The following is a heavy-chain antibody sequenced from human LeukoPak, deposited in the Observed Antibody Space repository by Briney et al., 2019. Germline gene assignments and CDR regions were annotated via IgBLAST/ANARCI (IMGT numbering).Heavy chain of an antibody. J-gene: IGHJ6*03. Sequence: SETLSLTCAVSGYSISSGYYWGWIRQPPGKGLEWIGSIYHSGSTYYNPSLKSRVTISVDTSKNQFSLKLSSVTAADTAVYYCARVEEGGRYYYYYYMDVWGKGTTVTVSS. CDR3: ARVEEGGRYYYYYYMDV. CDR1: GYSISSGYY. D-gene: IGHD2-15*01. V-gene: IGHV4-38-2*01. CDR2: IYHSGST.